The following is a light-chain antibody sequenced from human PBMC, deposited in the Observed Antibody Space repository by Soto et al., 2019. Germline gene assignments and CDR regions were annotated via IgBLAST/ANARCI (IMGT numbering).Light chain of an antibody. Sequence: QSALTQPRSVSGSPGLSVTISCTGSSSDVGGYDFVSWYQQHPGKAPKLMISDVSERPSGVPDRFSGSKSANTASLTISGLQAEDEADYYCCSYAGTYTLVFGGGTKVTVL. CDR2: DVS. J-gene: IGLJ3*02. CDR3: CSYAGTYTLV. CDR1: SSDVGGYDF. V-gene: IGLV2-11*01.